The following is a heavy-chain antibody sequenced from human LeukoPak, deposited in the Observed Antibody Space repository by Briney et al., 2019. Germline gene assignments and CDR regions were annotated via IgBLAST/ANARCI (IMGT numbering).Heavy chain of an antibody. CDR3: ARDWGVSARPGYMDV. CDR2: IYHTGNI. V-gene: IGHV4-59*12. Sequence: SETLSLTCAVSGASITSYYWTWIRQPPGKGLEWIGYIYHTGNIKYNPSLNSRVTISIDTSKNQFSLKLSSVTAADTAVYYCARDWGVSARPGYMDVWGKGTTVTVSS. D-gene: IGHD6-6*01. CDR1: GASITSYY. J-gene: IGHJ6*03.